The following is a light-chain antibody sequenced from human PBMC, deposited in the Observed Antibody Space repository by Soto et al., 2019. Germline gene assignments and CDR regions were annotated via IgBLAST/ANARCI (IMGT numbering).Light chain of an antibody. Sequence: EIVMTQSPATLSVSPGERATLSCRASQSISSNLAWYQKKPGQAPRLLMFRTSSRATGFPDRFSGSWSGTEVTNTISSLQSEDFGVYSCQQYNNWPRATFGGGTKVEIK. V-gene: IGKV3-15*01. CDR2: RTS. J-gene: IGKJ4*01. CDR1: QSISSN. CDR3: QQYNNWPRAT.